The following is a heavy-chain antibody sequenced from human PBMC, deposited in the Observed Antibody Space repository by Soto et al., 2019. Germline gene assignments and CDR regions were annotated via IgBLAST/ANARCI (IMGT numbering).Heavy chain of an antibody. V-gene: IGHV3-33*01. CDR1: GFPFSTYG. CDR2: IWSDGSDE. CDR3: ARRRNGEFDY. Sequence: QVQLVESGGGVVQPGRSLRLSCAASGFPFSTYGMHWVRQAPGKGLEWVAFIWSDGSDEYYADSVKGQFTISRDNSNNTLYLQMSSLRAEDTAVYYCARRRNGEFDYWGQGTLVTVSS. D-gene: IGHD4-4*01. J-gene: IGHJ4*02.